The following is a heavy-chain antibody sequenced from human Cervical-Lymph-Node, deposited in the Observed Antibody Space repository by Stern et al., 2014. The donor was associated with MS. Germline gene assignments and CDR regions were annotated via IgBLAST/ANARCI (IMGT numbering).Heavy chain of an antibody. Sequence: EVQLVESGGGLVQPGGSLRLSCAASEFTFSSYWMDWVRQAPGKGLVGGSRITGDESSTPYADSVNGRFPISRANAKNTLYLQMNSLRAEDTALYYCARASYSSGSPAVPLDIWGQGTMVTVSS. V-gene: IGHV3-74*01. CDR3: ARASYSSGSPAVPLDI. D-gene: IGHD5-18*01. CDR2: ITGDESST. J-gene: IGHJ3*02. CDR1: EFTFSSYW.